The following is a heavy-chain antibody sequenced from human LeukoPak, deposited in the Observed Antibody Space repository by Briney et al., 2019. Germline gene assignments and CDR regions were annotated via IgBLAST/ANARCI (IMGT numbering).Heavy chain of an antibody. CDR3: ARGDAFSGDH. V-gene: IGHV3-7*04. J-gene: IGHJ4*02. Sequence: RGSLRLTWAASGFTFRNFWMSWVRQAPGGGLEWVANIHREGNEKYHVKSVKGRVTISTDNPKSSLFLQMNGLRVEDTAVYNCARGDAFSGDHWGQGTLVTVSS. CDR1: GFTFRNFW. CDR2: IHREGNEK.